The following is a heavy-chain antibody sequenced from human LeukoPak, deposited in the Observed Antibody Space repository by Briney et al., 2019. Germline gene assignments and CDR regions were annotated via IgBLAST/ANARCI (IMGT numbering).Heavy chain of an antibody. CDR1: GFTFNDYA. D-gene: IGHD1-26*01. Sequence: PGGSLRLSCVTSGFTFNDYAMNWVRQAAGRGLEWVSAICPNGATSYKDSVEGGFPISSHRAKTDVPWKMKSLDAEDSATYYYSERGPGALPGSYDHWVQRTLVTVSS. J-gene: IGHJ4*02. V-gene: IGHV3-23*01. CDR2: ICPNGATS. CDR3: SERGPGALPGSYDH.